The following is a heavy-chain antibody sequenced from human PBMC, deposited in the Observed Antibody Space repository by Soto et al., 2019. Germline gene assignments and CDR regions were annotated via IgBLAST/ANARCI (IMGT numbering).Heavy chain of an antibody. CDR3: AKDGQRGGVVIINAEGYYYYMDV. Sequence: QVQLVESGGGVVQPGRSLRLSCAASGFTFSSYGMHWVRQAPGKGLEWVAVISYDGSNKYYADSVKGRFTISRDNSKNTLYLQMNSLRAEDTAVYYCAKDGQRGGVVIINAEGYYYYMDVWGKGTTITVSS. CDR2: ISYDGSNK. J-gene: IGHJ6*03. CDR1: GFTFSSYG. D-gene: IGHD3-3*01. V-gene: IGHV3-30*18.